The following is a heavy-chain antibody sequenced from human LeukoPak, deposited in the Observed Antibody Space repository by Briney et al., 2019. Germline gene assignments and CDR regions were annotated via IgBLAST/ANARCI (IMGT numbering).Heavy chain of an antibody. CDR2: IYYSGST. J-gene: IGHJ5*02. Sequence: PSETLSLTCTVSGGSISSYYWSWIRQPPGKGLEWIGYIYYSGSTNYNPSLKSRVTISVDTSKNQFSLKLSSVTAADTAVYYCARDLCGGDCQTFDPSGQGTLVTVSS. CDR1: GGSISSYY. V-gene: IGHV4-59*01. D-gene: IGHD2-21*01. CDR3: ARDLCGGDCQTFDP.